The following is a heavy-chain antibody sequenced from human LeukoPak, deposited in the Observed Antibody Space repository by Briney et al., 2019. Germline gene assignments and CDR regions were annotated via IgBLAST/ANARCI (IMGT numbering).Heavy chain of an antibody. V-gene: IGHV3-23*05. CDR3: AHLVWEYVGGLDV. CDR2: IYTNGRDT. J-gene: IGHJ6*02. Sequence: GGSLRLSCAASGFIFRKYVMNWVRQAPGKGLEWVSGIYTNGRDTRYADSVKGRFTISRDNSKNTLYLQMHSLRVEDTAVYYCAHLVWEYVGGLDVWGQGTTVTVSS. D-gene: IGHD3/OR15-3a*01. CDR1: GFIFRKYV.